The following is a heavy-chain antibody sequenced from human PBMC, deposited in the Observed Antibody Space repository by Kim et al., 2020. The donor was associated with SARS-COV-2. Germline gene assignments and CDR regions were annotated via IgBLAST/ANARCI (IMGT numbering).Heavy chain of an antibody. J-gene: IGHJ5*02. D-gene: IGHD6-13*01. CDR3: ARRAGNRGGWFDP. Sequence: YTPSLESRVTISVDTSKNPFSLKLSSVTAADTAVYYCARRAGNRGGWFDPWGQGTLVTVSS. V-gene: IGHV4-39*01.